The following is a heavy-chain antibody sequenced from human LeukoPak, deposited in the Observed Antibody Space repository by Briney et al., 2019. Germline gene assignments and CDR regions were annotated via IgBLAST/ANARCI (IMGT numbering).Heavy chain of an antibody. CDR2: INPSGGST. V-gene: IGHV1-46*01. Sequence: ASVKVSCKASGYTFTSYYMHWVRQAPGQGLEWMGIINPSGGSTSYAQKFQGRVTMTRDMSTSTVYMELSSLRSEDTAVYYCARVPPMVRGASYFDYWGQGTLVTVSS. D-gene: IGHD3-10*01. J-gene: IGHJ4*02. CDR1: GYTFTSYY. CDR3: ARVPPMVRGASYFDY.